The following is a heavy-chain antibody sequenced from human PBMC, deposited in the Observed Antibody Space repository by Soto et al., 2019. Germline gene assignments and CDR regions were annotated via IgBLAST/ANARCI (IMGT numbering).Heavy chain of an antibody. D-gene: IGHD2-15*01. J-gene: IGHJ2*01. CDR1: GGSISSYY. Sequence: QVQLQESGPGLVKPSETLSLTCTVSGGSISSYYWSWIRQPPGKGLEWIGYIYYSRSTNYNPSLKRRVTISVDTSKNQFSLKLSSVTAADTAVYYCARATNWIKGWFDWYFDLWGRGTLVTVSS. V-gene: IGHV4-59*01. CDR2: IYYSRST. CDR3: ARATNWIKGWFDWYFDL.